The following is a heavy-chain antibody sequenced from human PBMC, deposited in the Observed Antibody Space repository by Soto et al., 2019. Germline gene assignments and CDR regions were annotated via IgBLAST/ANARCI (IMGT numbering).Heavy chain of an antibody. V-gene: IGHV3-23*01. D-gene: IGHD6-19*01. Sequence: EVQLLESGGGLVQPGGSLRLSCAASGFTFSSYAMSWVRQAPGKGLEWVSAISGSGGSTYYADSVKGRFTISRDNSKNTLYLQMTSLRAEDPAVYYCAKWPMGAGYFDYWGKGPWSPSPQ. CDR1: GFTFSSYA. CDR3: AKWPMGAGYFDY. J-gene: IGHJ4*03. CDR2: ISGSGGST.